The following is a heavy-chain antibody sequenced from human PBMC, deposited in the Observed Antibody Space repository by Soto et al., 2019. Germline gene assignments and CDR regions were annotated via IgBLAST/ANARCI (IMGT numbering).Heavy chain of an antibody. V-gene: IGHV5-51*01. Sequence: PGESLKISCHGSGYSFITYWIAWGRQRPGKDLEWMGIIYPGDSDTRYSPSFQGQVTISADKSISPAYLQWSSLNASDSAMYYCARRGSSFEHFDYWGQGTLVTVSS. J-gene: IGHJ4*02. CDR3: ARRGSSFEHFDY. D-gene: IGHD6-13*01. CDR2: IYPGDSDT. CDR1: GYSFITYW.